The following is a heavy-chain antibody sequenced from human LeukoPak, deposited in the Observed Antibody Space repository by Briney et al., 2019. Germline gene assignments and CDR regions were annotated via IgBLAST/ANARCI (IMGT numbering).Heavy chain of an antibody. D-gene: IGHD3-10*01. CDR3: ASPYGSGSYYSD. V-gene: IGHV4-39*02. Sequence: SETLSLTRTVSGGSISSSSYYWGWIRQPPGKGLEWIGSIYSSGSTYFNPSLKSRLTISVDTSKNHFSLRLSSVTAADTAVYYCASPYGSGSYYSDWGQGTLVTVSS. J-gene: IGHJ4*02. CDR1: GGSISSSSYY. CDR2: IYSSGST.